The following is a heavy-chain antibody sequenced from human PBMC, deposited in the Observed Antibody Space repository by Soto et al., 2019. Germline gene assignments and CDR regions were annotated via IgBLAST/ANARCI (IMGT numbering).Heavy chain of an antibody. CDR2: ISYDGSNK. V-gene: IGHV3-30-3*01. CDR3: ARSRELLSPHFDY. D-gene: IGHD1-26*01. CDR1: GFTFSSYA. J-gene: IGHJ4*02. Sequence: QVQLVESGGGVVQPGRSLRLSCAASGFTFSSYAMHWVRQAPGKGLEWVAVISYDGSNKYYADSVKGRFTISRDNSKNTLYLQMNSLRAEDTAVYYFARSRELLSPHFDYWGQGTLVTVSS.